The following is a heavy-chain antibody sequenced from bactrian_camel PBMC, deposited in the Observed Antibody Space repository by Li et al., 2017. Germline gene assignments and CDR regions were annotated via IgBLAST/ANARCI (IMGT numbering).Heavy chain of an antibody. CDR3: AAAVSEYGLVYVCTPSWATGPLKSGS. D-gene: IGHD5*01. CDR2: VDSSGSRT. V-gene: IGHV3S40*01. J-gene: IGHJ6*01. Sequence: EVQLVESGGGLVQPGESLRLSCAASGFTFSDYDMNWVRQAPGKGLEWVSGVDSSGSRTYYAESVRGRFTISRDNAKNTLYLQLNSLKTEDTAMYYCAAAVSEYGLVYVCTPSWATGPLKSGSWGQGTQVTVS. CDR1: GFTFSDYD.